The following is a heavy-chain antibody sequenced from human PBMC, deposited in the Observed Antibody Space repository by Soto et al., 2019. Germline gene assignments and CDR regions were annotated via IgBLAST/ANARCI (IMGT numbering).Heavy chain of an antibody. CDR1: GFTFYNYA. CDR3: AKKGLGSLATYCTTGDCHYAFDV. Sequence: VHLLESGGGLVRPGGSLRLSCAASGFTFYNYAMNWVRQAPGKGLEWVSTISGGGDGTYYADSVKGRFTISRDNSRNTVYLQMNSLRAEDTAVYYCAKKGLGSLATYCTTGDCHYAFDVWGQGTLVTVSS. V-gene: IGHV3-23*01. D-gene: IGHD2-8*01. CDR2: ISGGGDGT. J-gene: IGHJ3*01.